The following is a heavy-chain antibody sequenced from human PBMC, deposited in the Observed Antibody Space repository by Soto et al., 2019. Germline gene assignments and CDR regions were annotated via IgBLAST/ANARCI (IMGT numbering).Heavy chain of an antibody. CDR2: IYYSGST. Sequence: PSDTLSLTCPLPRTSITSICCYWVLSSQPPGKGLEWIGSIYYSGSTYYNPSLKSRVTISVDTSKNQFSLKLSSVTAADTAVYYCASYYDSSGYYAYPDAFDIWGQGTMVT. CDR1: RTSITSICCY. D-gene: IGHD3-22*01. J-gene: IGHJ3*02. CDR3: ASYYDSSGYYAYPDAFDI. V-gene: IGHV4-39*01.